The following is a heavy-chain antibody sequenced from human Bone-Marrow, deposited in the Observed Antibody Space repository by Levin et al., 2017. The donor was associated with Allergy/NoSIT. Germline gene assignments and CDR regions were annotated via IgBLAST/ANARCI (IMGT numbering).Heavy chain of an antibody. Sequence: SQTLSLTCAVSGDSISSTKWWTWVRQPPGKGLEWIGEIYHTGSTSYNPSLKGRVTISVDKSNNQFSLRLTSVTAADTAIYYCASLLRYGTATTLLRDSWGQGILVSVSS. J-gene: IGHJ4*02. V-gene: IGHV4-4*02. D-gene: IGHD2-15*01. CDR2: IYHTGST. CDR1: GDSISSTKW. CDR3: ASLLRYGTATTLLRDS.